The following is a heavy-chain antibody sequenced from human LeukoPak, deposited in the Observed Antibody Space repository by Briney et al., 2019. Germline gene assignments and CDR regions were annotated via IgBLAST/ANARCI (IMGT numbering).Heavy chain of an antibody. J-gene: IGHJ5*02. V-gene: IGHV1-8*01. Sequence: ASVKVSCKASGYTFTSYDINWVRQVPGQGLEWMGWVSPNNGNTGCAQNFQGRVTMTRNTSISTAYMELSSLTSEDTAVYYCARNWGEFDPWGQGTLVTVSS. CDR2: VSPNNGNT. D-gene: IGHD7-27*01. CDR1: GYTFTSYD. CDR3: ARNWGEFDP.